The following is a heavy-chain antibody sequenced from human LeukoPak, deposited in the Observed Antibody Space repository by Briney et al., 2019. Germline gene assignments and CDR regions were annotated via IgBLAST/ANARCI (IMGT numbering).Heavy chain of an antibody. V-gene: IGHV1-69*13. CDR1: GYTFTAYY. D-gene: IGHD3-22*01. CDR3: ARRALYDSRGIAGFDI. CDR2: IIPIFSTA. Sequence: ASVKVSCKASGYTFTAYYIHWVRQAPGQGLEWMGGIIPIFSTANYAQKFQGRVTITADESTSTAYMELSSLRSDDTAVYYCARRALYDSRGIAGFDIWGQGTMVTVSS. J-gene: IGHJ3*02.